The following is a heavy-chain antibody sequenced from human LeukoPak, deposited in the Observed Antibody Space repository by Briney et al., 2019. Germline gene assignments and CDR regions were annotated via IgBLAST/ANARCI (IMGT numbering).Heavy chain of an antibody. D-gene: IGHD3-16*01. CDR2: IYTSET. J-gene: IGHJ4*02. V-gene: IGHV4-4*09. Sequence: PSETLSLTCTVSGGSISSYYWSWIRQPPGKGLEWIGYIYTSETNYNPSLTSRVTISVDTSKNQFSLRLSSVTAADTAVYYCARHGGDEDQYFDYWGQGTLVTVSS. CDR1: GGSISSYY. CDR3: ARHGGDEDQYFDY.